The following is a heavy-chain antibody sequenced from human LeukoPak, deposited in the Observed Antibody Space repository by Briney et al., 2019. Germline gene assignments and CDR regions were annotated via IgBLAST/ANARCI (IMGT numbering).Heavy chain of an antibody. D-gene: IGHD3-10*01. CDR2: INPYNGNR. V-gene: IGHV1-18*01. CDR1: GYRFITFG. J-gene: IGHJ4*02. CDR3: ARFQASEFRGFDH. Sequence: GASVKVSCKTSGYRFITFGINWVRQAPGQGLEWMGWINPYNGNRYYAKKFQGRFNMTTGTYTSTVYLELRTLTSDDAAIYYCARFQASEFRGFDHWGQGTLITVSS.